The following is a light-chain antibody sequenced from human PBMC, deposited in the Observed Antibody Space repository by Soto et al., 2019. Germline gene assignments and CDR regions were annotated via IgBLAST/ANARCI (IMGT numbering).Light chain of an antibody. V-gene: IGLV2-8*01. Sequence: QSALTQPPSASGSPGQSVTISCTGTSSDVGGYNYVSWYQQHPGKAPKLMIYEVSKRPSGVPDRFSGSKSGNTASLTVSGLQAEDEADYYCSSYAGSNNWVFGGETQRTVL. CDR2: EVS. CDR1: SSDVGGYNY. J-gene: IGLJ3*02. CDR3: SSYAGSNNWV.